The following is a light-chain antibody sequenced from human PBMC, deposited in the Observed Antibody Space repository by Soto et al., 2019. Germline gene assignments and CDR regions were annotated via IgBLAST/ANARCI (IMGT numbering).Light chain of an antibody. CDR2: GSS. J-gene: IGKJ1*01. CDR3: QQYGTSPQT. Sequence: IVLTQSPGTLSLSPGERATLSCRASQSVSNNYLAWYQQKPGQAPRLLIYGSSSRATGTPDRFSGSGSGTDFTLTVSRLEPEDFAVYYCQQYGTSPQTFGQGTKVDIK. CDR1: QSVSNNY. V-gene: IGKV3-20*01.